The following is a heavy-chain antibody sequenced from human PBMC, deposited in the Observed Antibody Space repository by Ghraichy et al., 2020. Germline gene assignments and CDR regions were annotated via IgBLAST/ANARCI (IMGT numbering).Heavy chain of an antibody. Sequence: SQTLSLTCTVSGDSISSSSYFWSWFRYHPGKGLEWIGYIYSSGSASFSPSLTSRVTILVHTSKNQFSLKLTSVTASDTAVYFCARAGRGGHNSGNNWFDPWGQGTLVTGSP. CDR1: GDSISSSSYF. D-gene: IGHD3-16*01. CDR3: ARAGRGGHNSGNNWFDP. V-gene: IGHV4-31*03. CDR2: IYSSGSA. J-gene: IGHJ5*02.